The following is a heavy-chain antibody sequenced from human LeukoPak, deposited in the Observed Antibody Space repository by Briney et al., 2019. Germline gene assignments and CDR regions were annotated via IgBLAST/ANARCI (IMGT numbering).Heavy chain of an antibody. D-gene: IGHD6-13*01. CDR3: ARDRTGYSSSWYGMDV. J-gene: IGHJ6*04. CDR2: IYYSGST. Sequence: SETLSLTCTVSGGSISSYYWSWIRQPPGKGLEWIGYIYYSGSTNYNPSLKSRVTISVDTSKNQLSLKLSSVTAADTAVYYCARDRTGYSSSWYGMDVWGKGTTVTVSS. V-gene: IGHV4-59*01. CDR1: GGSISSYY.